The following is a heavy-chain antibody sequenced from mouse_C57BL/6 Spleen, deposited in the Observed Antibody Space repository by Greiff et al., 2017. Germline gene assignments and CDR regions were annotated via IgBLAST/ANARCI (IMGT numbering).Heavy chain of an antibody. V-gene: IGHV3-6*01. CDR3: ARGYSGLYFDV. CDR1: GYSITSGYY. D-gene: IGHD1-2*01. CDR2: ISYDGSN. J-gene: IGHJ1*03. Sequence: EVKLQESGPGLVKPSQSLSLTCSVTGYSITSGYYWNWIRQFPGNKLEWMGYISYDGSNNYNPSLKNRISLTRDTSKNQFFLKLNSVTTEDTATYYCARGYSGLYFDVWGTGTPVTVSS.